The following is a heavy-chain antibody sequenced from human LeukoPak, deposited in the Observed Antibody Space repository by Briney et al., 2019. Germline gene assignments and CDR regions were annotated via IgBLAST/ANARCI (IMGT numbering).Heavy chain of an antibody. V-gene: IGHV1-3*01. CDR3: AREDYDDAFDI. Sequence: KXSGYTFTSYAMHWVRQAPGQRLEWMGWINAGNGNTKYSQKFQGRVTITRDTSASTAYMELSSLRSEDTAVYYCAREDYDDAFDIWGQGTMVTVSS. CDR2: INAGNGNT. D-gene: IGHD4-17*01. J-gene: IGHJ3*02. CDR1: GYTFTSYA.